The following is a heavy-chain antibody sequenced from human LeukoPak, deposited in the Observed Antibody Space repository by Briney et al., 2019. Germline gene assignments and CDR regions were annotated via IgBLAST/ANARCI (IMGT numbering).Heavy chain of an antibody. CDR1: GGSISSGDLH. D-gene: IGHD4-11*01. J-gene: IGHJ4*02. Sequence: SQTLSLTCTVSGGSISSGDLHWAWIRQPPGKGLEWIGSLSNSGNTYYNASLKTRVTISVDTSKNQFSLSLNSVTAADTAVYYCARLSYRRFDYWGQGNLVTVSS. V-gene: IGHV4-39*01. CDR3: ARLSYRRFDY. CDR2: LSNSGNT.